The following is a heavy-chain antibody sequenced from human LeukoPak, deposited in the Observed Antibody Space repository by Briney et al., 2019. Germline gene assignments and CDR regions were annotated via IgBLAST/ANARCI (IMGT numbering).Heavy chain of an antibody. V-gene: IGHV3-21*01. CDR1: GFTFSCYS. CDR2: ISSSSSYI. J-gene: IGHJ4*02. Sequence: GGSLRLSCAASGFTFSCYSMNWVRQAPGKGLEWVSSISSSSSYIYYADSVKGRFTISRDNAKNSLYLQMNSLRAEDTAVYYCAREDEYSSFTFDYWGQGTLVTVSS. CDR3: AREDEYSSFTFDY. D-gene: IGHD6-6*01.